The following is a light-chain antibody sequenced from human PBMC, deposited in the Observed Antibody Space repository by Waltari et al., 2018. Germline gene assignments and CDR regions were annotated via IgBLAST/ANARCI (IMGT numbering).Light chain of an antibody. V-gene: IGKV1-12*01. Sequence: DIQMTQSPPSVSASVGDRVTTTCRASQGIRSWLSWYQQKPGKAPKLLIYATSNLQSGVPSRFSGSGSGTEFTLTISSLQPEDVATYYCQEANSFPLTFGGGTKVEI. J-gene: IGKJ4*01. CDR2: ATS. CDR3: QEANSFPLT. CDR1: QGIRSW.